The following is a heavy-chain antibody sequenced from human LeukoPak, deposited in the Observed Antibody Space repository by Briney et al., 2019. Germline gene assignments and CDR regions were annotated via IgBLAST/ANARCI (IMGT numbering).Heavy chain of an antibody. J-gene: IGHJ4*02. V-gene: IGHV6-1*01. CDR3: ARVEGARPPFDY. CDR2: TYYGSTWYN. Sequence: SETLSVSCAISGDSVSSNSAAWKWIRQSPSRGLEWLGRTYYGSTWYNDNAVSVKSRITTNPATSKTQFTLQLNSVTPEDTAEYYCARVEGARPPFDYWGQGTLVTVSS. CDR1: GDSVSSNSAA. D-gene: IGHD5-24*01.